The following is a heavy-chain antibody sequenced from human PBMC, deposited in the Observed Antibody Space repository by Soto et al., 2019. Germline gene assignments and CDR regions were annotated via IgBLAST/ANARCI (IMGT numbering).Heavy chain of an antibody. V-gene: IGHV2-5*02. CDR1: GFSPSTSGVG. CDR3: GHTLTGGYSDI. D-gene: IGHD3-22*01. J-gene: IGHJ4*02. Sequence: QITLKESGPTLVKPTQTLPLTCTFSGFSPSTSGVGVAWIRQPPGEALEGLAHIYWDVVKDYSPSLRNRLTITKDTSKNQVVLTMTDMDPVDTATYCCGHTLTGGYSDIWGQGTLVTVSS. CDR2: IYWDVVK.